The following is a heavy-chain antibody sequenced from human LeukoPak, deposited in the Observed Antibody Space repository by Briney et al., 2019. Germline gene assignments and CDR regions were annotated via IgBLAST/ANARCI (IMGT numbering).Heavy chain of an antibody. CDR3: ARFAVVVVPAAAYYGMDV. CDR1: GFTFSSYA. V-gene: IGHV3-30-3*01. J-gene: IGHJ6*02. Sequence: PGRSLRLSCAASGFTFSSYAMHWVRQAPGKGLEWVAVISCDGSNKYYADSVKGRFTISRDNSKNTLYLQMNSLRAEDTAVYYCARFAVVVVPAAAYYGMDVWGQGTTVTVSS. D-gene: IGHD2-2*01. CDR2: ISCDGSNK.